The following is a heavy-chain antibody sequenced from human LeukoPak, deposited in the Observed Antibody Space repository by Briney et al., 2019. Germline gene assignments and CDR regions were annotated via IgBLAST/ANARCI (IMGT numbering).Heavy chain of an antibody. V-gene: IGHV3-30*02. CDR3: AKSHIVYCSGGSCYEVDY. J-gene: IGHJ4*02. D-gene: IGHD2-15*01. Sequence: GGSLRLSCAASGFTFSSYGMHWVRQAPGKGLEWVAFIRYDGSNKYYADSVKGRFTISRDNSKDTLYLQMNSLRAEDTAVYYCAKSHIVYCSGGSCYEVDYWGQGTLVTVSS. CDR1: GFTFSSYG. CDR2: IRYDGSNK.